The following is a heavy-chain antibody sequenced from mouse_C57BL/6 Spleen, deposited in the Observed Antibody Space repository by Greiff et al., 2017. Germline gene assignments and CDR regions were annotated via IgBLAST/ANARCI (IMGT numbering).Heavy chain of an antibody. CDR1: GYSFTSGYV. J-gene: IGHJ3*01. D-gene: IGHD4-1*01. CDR2: ISYSGST. V-gene: IGHV3-1*01. Sequence: EVKLVESGPGMVKPSQSLSLSCTVSGYSFTSGYVSHLIRHLPGNQLEWMGYISYSGSTNYNPYLKSRIAITHDTSKNHFCLKLNAVTTEDTATYYCARANWAWFADWGKGTLVTV. CDR3: ARANWAWFAD.